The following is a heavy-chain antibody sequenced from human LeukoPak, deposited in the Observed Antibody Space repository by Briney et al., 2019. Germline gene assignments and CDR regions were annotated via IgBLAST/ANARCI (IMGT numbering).Heavy chain of an antibody. CDR3: ARAPREGFSGSYHDY. Sequence: PGRSLRLSCAASGFTFNNYAMHWVRQAPGKGLEWVALISYDGGNLYYADSVQGRFTISRDNSKNTLYLQMASLRGEDTAVYYCARAPREGFSGSYHDYWGQGTLVTVSS. CDR2: ISYDGGNL. V-gene: IGHV3-30*03. D-gene: IGHD1-26*01. J-gene: IGHJ4*02. CDR1: GFTFNNYA.